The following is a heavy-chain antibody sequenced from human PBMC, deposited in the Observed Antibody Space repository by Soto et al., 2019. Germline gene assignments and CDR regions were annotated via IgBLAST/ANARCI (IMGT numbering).Heavy chain of an antibody. J-gene: IGHJ4*02. Sequence: PSETLSLTCTVSGGSVSSGSYFWSWIRQPPGKRLEWIGYIYYSGSTTYNPSLKSRVTISVDRSKNQFSLKLSSVTAADTAVYYCARGGVDYYDSSGYYFSPYYFDYWGQGTLVTSPQ. CDR1: GGSVSSGSYF. CDR2: IYYSGST. V-gene: IGHV4-61*01. D-gene: IGHD3-22*01. CDR3: ARGGVDYYDSSGYYFSPYYFDY.